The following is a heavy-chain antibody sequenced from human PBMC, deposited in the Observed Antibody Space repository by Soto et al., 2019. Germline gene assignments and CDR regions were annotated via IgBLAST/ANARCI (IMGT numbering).Heavy chain of an antibody. CDR1: GGTFPSYA. CDR2: VIPIFGTA. V-gene: IGHV1-69*13. CDR3: ARGPEPYYYDSSGYYYGT. D-gene: IGHD3-22*01. Sequence: SALTVSCKASGGTFPSYAISWVRQAPGKGLEWLGGVIPIFGTANYAQKFQGRVTITADESTSTAYMELSSLRSEDTAVYYCARGPEPYYYDSSGYYYGTWGEGTLVTVS. J-gene: IGHJ5*02.